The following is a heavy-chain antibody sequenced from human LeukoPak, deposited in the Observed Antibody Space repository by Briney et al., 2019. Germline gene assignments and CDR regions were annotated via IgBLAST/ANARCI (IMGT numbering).Heavy chain of an antibody. V-gene: IGHV1-69*01. D-gene: IGHD3-3*01. CDR2: IIPIFGTA. CDR3: ARNGGVGYYYGMDV. J-gene: IGHJ6*04. CDR1: GGTFSSCA. Sequence: GASVKVSCKASGGTFSSCAISWVRQAPGQGLEWMGGIIPIFGTANYAQKFQGRVTITADESTSTAYMELSSLRSEDTAVYYCARNGGVGYYYGMDVWGKGTTVTVSS.